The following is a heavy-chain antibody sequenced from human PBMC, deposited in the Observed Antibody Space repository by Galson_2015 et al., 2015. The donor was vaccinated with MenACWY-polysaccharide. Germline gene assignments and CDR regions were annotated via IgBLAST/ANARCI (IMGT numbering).Heavy chain of an antibody. Sequence: SLRLSCAAAGFTFSTFAMSWVRQAPGKGLEWVSAMTGSGAAIYYADSVKGRFTISRDNSKNTLYLQMDSLRAEDTAVYYCAKRARVVDAVWYGMDVWGQGTTVTVSS. V-gene: IGHV3-23*01. CDR3: AKRARVVDAVWYGMDV. CDR2: MTGSGAAI. CDR1: GFTFSTFA. J-gene: IGHJ6*02. D-gene: IGHD2-8*02.